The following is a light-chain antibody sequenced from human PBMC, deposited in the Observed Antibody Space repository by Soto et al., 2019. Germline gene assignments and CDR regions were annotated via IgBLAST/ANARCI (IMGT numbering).Light chain of an antibody. CDR3: QQYDSFPLT. CDR1: QSISNW. J-gene: IGKJ4*01. Sequence: DIQMTQSPSALSASVGDRVTITCRASQSISNWLAWYQQRPGRAPQLLIHKASTLETGVPSRFSGSGSGTEFTLTISSLQPDDFASYFCQQYDSFPLTFGGETKV. CDR2: KAS. V-gene: IGKV1-5*03.